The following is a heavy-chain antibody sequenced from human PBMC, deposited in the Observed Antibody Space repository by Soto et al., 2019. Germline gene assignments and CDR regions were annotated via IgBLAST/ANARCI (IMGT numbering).Heavy chain of an antibody. D-gene: IGHD2-8*02. CDR2: ISYDSTKT. J-gene: IGHJ6*02. V-gene: IGHV3-30*03. Sequence: QVQLVESGGGVVHPGRSLRLSCAASGFTFNSYGIHWVRQGPWNGLEWVAFISYDSTKTYYADSVKGRFTISRDNSISALYVQMNSLTGEDTAVYYCARTRRAWSDFHYYSLDVWGQGTTVTVSS. CDR3: ARTRRAWSDFHYYSLDV. CDR1: GFTFNSYG.